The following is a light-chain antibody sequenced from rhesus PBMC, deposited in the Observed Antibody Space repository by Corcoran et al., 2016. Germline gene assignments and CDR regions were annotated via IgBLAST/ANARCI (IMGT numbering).Light chain of an antibody. Sequence: DIQMTQSPSSLSASVGDRVTITCQASQGISSWLAWYQQKPGKAPKLLIYAATLLQSGVPSRFSGRCSGTDFTLTISSLQPEDFATYYCQQHNSYPLTFDGGTKVEIK. CDR1: QGISSW. CDR3: QQHNSYPLT. V-gene: IGKV1-33*02. J-gene: IGKJ4*01. CDR2: AAT.